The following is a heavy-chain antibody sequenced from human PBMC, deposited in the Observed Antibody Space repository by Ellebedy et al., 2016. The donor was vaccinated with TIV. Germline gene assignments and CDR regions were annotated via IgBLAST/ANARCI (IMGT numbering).Heavy chain of an antibody. D-gene: IGHD1-1*01. CDR3: ATHFGNPNCHGCRAFDI. J-gene: IGHJ3*02. V-gene: IGHV4-39*01. CDR1: GGSLHRSDYY. Sequence: GSLRLSXTVSGGSLHRSDYYWGWIRQPPGKGLEWIGSVYYTESAYYNPSLKSRVTISVDTSKKHFSLKLSSVTAADTAVYYCATHFGNPNCHGCRAFDIWGQGTMVTVSS. CDR2: VYYTESA.